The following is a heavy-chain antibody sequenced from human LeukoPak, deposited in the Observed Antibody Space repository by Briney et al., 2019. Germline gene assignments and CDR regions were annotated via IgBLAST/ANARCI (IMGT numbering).Heavy chain of an antibody. CDR2: ISSSSSYT. V-gene: IGHV3-11*06. D-gene: IGHD3/OR15-3a*01. J-gene: IGHJ4*02. Sequence: GGSLRLSCVVSGIPFSDYYMNWIRQAPGKGLEWISYISSSSSYTDYADSVKGRFTISRDNAKNSVYLQMNSLRAEDTAVYYCTRAVAAADFSPGYWGQGTLVTVSS. CDR1: GIPFSDYY. CDR3: TRAVAAADFSPGY.